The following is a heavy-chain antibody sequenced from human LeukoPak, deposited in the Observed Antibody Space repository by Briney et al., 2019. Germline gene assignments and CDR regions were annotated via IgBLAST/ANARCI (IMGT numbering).Heavy chain of an antibody. CDR3: VRSPIGASAY. V-gene: IGHV1-2*02. Sequence: APVKVSCKPSLYTFTHSYIHWLRQAPGVGLQWMGWIRPNNGDTKYAEDFQDRVTMTRDTSISTAYMELTGLTPVDTAVYYCVRSPIGASAYWGRGALVTVSS. J-gene: IGHJ4*02. CDR2: IRPNNGDT. D-gene: IGHD3-10*01. CDR1: LYTFTHSY.